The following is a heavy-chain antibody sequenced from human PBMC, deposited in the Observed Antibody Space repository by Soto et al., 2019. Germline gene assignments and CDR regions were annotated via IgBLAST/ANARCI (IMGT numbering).Heavy chain of an antibody. D-gene: IGHD6-19*01. V-gene: IGHV1-46*03. Sequence: GASVKVSCKASGYTFTSYYMHWVRQAPGQGLEWMGIINPSGGSTSYAQKFQGRVTLTRDTSTSTVYMELSRLRSEDTAVFFCAREIAVADTDAFDFWGQGTMVTVSS. CDR1: GYTFTSYY. CDR3: AREIAVADTDAFDF. CDR2: INPSGGST. J-gene: IGHJ3*01.